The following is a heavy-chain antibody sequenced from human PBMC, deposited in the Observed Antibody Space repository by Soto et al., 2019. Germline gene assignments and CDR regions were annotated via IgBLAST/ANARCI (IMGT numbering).Heavy chain of an antibody. D-gene: IGHD5-18*01. CDR1: GGTFCTYA. CDR2: IIPMFGTA. V-gene: IGHV1-69*12. CDR3: ASGIQLWLRRINNGYSG. J-gene: IGHJ4*02. Sequence: QVQLVQSGAEVKKPESSVKVSCKAPGGTFCTYAISWVRQAPGQGLEWMGGIIPMFGTANYAQRFQDRVTITADESTYTVYMELSSLRSEDTAVYFCASGIQLWLRRINNGYSGWGQGTLVTVSS.